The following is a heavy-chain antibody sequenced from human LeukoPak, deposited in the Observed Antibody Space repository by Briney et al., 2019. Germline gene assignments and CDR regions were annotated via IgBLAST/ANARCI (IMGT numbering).Heavy chain of an antibody. CDR1: GYSFTTYW. V-gene: IGHV5-51*01. Sequence: GESLKISCKGSGYSFTTYWIAWVRQMPGKGLEWMGIIYPGDSDTRYSPSFQGQVTISADKPIRTAYLQWSSLKASDTAMYYCARLSQEGYYYYGMDVWGQGTTVTVSS. CDR2: IYPGDSDT. CDR3: ARLSQEGYYYYGMDV. J-gene: IGHJ6*02.